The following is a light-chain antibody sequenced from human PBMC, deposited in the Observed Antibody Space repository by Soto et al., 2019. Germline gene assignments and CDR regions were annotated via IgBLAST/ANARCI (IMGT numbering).Light chain of an antibody. Sequence: EIVLTQSPGTLSLSPGETATLSCRASQSVSSYLAWYQQKRGQAPRLLIHGASNRATGIPDRFSGSGSGTDFTLTITRLEPEDFAVYYCQQYGGSPRTFGQGTKVDIK. CDR1: QSVSSY. J-gene: IGKJ1*01. CDR3: QQYGGSPRT. CDR2: GAS. V-gene: IGKV3-20*01.